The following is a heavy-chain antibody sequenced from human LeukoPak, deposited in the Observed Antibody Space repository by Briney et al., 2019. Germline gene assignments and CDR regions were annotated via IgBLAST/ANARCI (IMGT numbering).Heavy chain of an antibody. Sequence: PGGSLRLSCAASGFTFSSYEMNWVRQAPGKGLEWVSYISSSGSTIYYADSVKGRFTISRDNAKNSLYLQMNSLRAEDTAVYYCARDRTGKDCGGDCPFAGYFDLWGRGTLVTVSS. CDR1: GFTFSSYE. CDR3: ARDRTGKDCGGDCPFAGYFDL. CDR2: ISSSGSTI. J-gene: IGHJ2*01. V-gene: IGHV3-48*03. D-gene: IGHD2-21*02.